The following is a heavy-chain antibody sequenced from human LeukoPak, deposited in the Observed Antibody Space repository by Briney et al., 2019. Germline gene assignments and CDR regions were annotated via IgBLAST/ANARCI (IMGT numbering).Heavy chain of an antibody. Sequence: PSETLSLTCAVYGGSFSGYCWSWIRQPPGKGLEWIGEINHSGSTNYNPSLKSRVTISVDTSKNQFSLKLSSVTAADTAVYYCARGAISGGYQADRKRGTRDWFDPWGQGTLVTVSS. J-gene: IGHJ5*02. CDR3: ARGAISGGYQADRKRGTRDWFDP. D-gene: IGHD2-2*01. CDR2: INHSGST. V-gene: IGHV4-34*01. CDR1: GGSFSGYC.